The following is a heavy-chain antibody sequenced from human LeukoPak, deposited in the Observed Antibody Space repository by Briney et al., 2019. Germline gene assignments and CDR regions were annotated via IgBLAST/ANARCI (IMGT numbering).Heavy chain of an antibody. CDR3: ARDEGRRQWLVGIDY. D-gene: IGHD6-19*01. Sequence: GASVKVSCKASGYTFTSYGISWVRQAPGQGLEWMGWISAYNGNTNHAQKLQGRVTMTTDTSTSTAYMELRSLRSDDTAVYYCARDEGRRQWLVGIDYWGQGTLVTVSS. J-gene: IGHJ4*02. CDR2: ISAYNGNT. CDR1: GYTFTSYG. V-gene: IGHV1-18*01.